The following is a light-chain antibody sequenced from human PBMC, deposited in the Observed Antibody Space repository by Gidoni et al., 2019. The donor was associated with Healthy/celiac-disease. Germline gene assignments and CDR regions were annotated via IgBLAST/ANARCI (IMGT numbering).Light chain of an antibody. V-gene: IGKV2-28*01. CDR3: MQALQTPT. CDR1: QSLLHSNGYNY. Sequence: DIVMTQSPLSLPVNPGEPASISCRSSQSLLHSNGYNYLDWYLQKPGQSPQLLIYLGSNRDSGVPDRFSGSGSGTDFTLKISRVEAEDVGVYFCMQALQTPTFGQGTRLEIK. J-gene: IGKJ5*01. CDR2: LGS.